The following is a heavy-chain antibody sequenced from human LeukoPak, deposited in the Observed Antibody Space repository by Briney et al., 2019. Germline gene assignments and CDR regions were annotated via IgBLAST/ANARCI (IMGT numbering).Heavy chain of an antibody. CDR1: GGSFSGYY. Sequence: PSETLSLTCAVYGGSFSGYYWSWIRQPPGKGPEWIGEINHSGSTNYNPSLNSRVTISVDTSKNQFSLKLSSVTAADTAVYYCARRRSTSCLDYWGQGTLVTVSS. CDR3: ARRRSTSCLDY. CDR2: INHSGST. J-gene: IGHJ4*02. D-gene: IGHD2-2*01. V-gene: IGHV4-34*01.